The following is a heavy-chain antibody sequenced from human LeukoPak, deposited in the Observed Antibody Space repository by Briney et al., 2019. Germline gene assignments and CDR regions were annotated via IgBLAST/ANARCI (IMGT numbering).Heavy chain of an antibody. CDR1: GFTFSSYS. D-gene: IGHD3-10*01. Sequence: GGSLRLSCAASGFTFSSYSMNWVRQAPGKGLEWVSYISSSSSTIYYADSVKGRFTISRDNAKNSLYLQMNSLRAEDTAVYYCARDSRTMVRGVINYWGQGTLVTVSS. V-gene: IGHV3-48*01. CDR2: ISSSSSTI. J-gene: IGHJ4*02. CDR3: ARDSRTMVRGVINY.